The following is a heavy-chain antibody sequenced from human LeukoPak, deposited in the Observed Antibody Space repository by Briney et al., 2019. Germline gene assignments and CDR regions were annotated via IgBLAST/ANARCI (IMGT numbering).Heavy chain of an antibody. CDR1: GGTFSSYA. J-gene: IGHJ5*02. Sequence: GASVKVSCKASGGTFSSYAISWARQAPGQGLEWMGGIIPIFGTANYAQKFQGRVTITADESTSTAYMVLSSLRSEDTAVYYCARVFVFDWSIDPWGQGTLVTVSS. CDR3: ARVFVFDWSIDP. D-gene: IGHD3-9*01. CDR2: IIPIFGTA. V-gene: IGHV1-69*13.